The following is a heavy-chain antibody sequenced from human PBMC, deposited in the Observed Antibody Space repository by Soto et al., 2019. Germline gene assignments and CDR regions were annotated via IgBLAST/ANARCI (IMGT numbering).Heavy chain of an antibody. CDR2: IYYSGST. CDR1: GGSISSYY. Sequence: SETLSLTCTVSGGSISSYYWSWIRQPPGKGLEWIGYIYYSGSTNYNPSLKSRVTISVDTSKNQFSLKLSSVTAADTAVYYCARHEADCSSTSCYIGFDPWGQGTLVTVSS. D-gene: IGHD2-2*02. CDR3: ARHEADCSSTSCYIGFDP. J-gene: IGHJ5*02. V-gene: IGHV4-59*08.